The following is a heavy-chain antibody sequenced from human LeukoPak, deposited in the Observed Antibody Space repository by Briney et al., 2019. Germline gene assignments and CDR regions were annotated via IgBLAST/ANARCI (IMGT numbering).Heavy chain of an antibody. J-gene: IGHJ5*02. V-gene: IGHV3-23*01. CDR3: ARGRREQLVENWFDP. Sequence: GWSLRLSCAASGFTFSSYAMSWVRQAPGKGLEWVSVISGSGGSTFYAGSVKGRFTISRDNSKNTLYLQMNSLRAEDTAVYYCARGRREQLVENWFDPWGPGTLVTLSS. CDR2: ISGSGGST. CDR1: GFTFSSYA. D-gene: IGHD6-13*01.